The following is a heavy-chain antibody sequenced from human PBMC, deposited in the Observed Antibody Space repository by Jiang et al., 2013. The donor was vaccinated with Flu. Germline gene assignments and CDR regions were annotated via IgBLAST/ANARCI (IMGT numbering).Heavy chain of an antibody. CDR3: ASHYGSNTQWYFDL. Sequence: SGAEVKKPGSSVKVSCKASGGIIISSAITWVRQAPGQGLEWMGGIIPIFGVPSYAQKFQGRLTITADESTNTIYMELTGLRPDDTAVYYCASHYGSNTQWYFDLWGRGTLVTVSS. CDR2: IIPIFGVP. J-gene: IGHJ2*01. D-gene: IGHD4-17*01. V-gene: IGHV1-69*19. CDR1: GGIIISSA.